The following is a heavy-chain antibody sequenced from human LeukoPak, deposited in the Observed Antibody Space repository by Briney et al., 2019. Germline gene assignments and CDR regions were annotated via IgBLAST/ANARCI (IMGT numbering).Heavy chain of an antibody. CDR1: GFTFSNYA. CDR3: AKASYYFDS. J-gene: IGHJ4*02. V-gene: IGHV3-23*01. Sequence: GGSLRLSCTASGFTFSNYAMNWVRQAPGKGLEWVSSISGSGDSTYYAASEKGRFTVSRDNSKNTLYLQMYSLRAEDTAVYYCAKASYYFDSWGQGTLVTVSS. CDR2: ISGSGDST. D-gene: IGHD6-6*01.